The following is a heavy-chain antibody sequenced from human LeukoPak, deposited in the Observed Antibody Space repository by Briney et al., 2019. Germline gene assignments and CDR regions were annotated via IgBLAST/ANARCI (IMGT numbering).Heavy chain of an antibody. D-gene: IGHD3-3*01. V-gene: IGHV1-69*06. CDR3: ANQRFLEWLFPQPEYKVRRGYGMDV. CDR2: IIPIFGTA. J-gene: IGHJ6*02. Sequence: ASVKVSCKASGGTFSSYAISWVRQAPGQGLEWMGGIIPIFGTANYAQKFQGRVTITADKSTSTAYMELSSLRSEDTAVYYCANQRFLEWLFPQPEYKVRRGYGMDVWGQGTTVTVSS. CDR1: GGTFSSYA.